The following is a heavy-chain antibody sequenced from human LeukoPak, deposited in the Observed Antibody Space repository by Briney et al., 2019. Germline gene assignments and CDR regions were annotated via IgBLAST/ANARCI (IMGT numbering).Heavy chain of an antibody. CDR3: ARDSSSWYGGLYKWFDS. CDR2: ISAYNSNT. J-gene: IGHJ5*01. D-gene: IGHD6-13*01. V-gene: IGHV1-18*04. Sequence: GASVKVSCTASGYTFTSYGITWVRQAPGQGLEWVGGISAYNSNTNNAHKLPGRVTITTDTSTSTAYMELRSLRSDDTAVYYCARDSSSWYGGLYKWFDSWGQGTLVTVSS. CDR1: GYTFTSYG.